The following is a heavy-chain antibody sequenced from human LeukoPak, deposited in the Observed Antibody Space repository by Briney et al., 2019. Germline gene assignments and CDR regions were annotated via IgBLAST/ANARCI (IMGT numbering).Heavy chain of an antibody. J-gene: IGHJ4*02. Sequence: GSLRLSCAASGFTFSSYAMSWVRQAPGKGLEWIGSIYYSGSTYYNPSLKSRVTISVDTSKNQFSLKLSSVTAADTAVYYCASSSAIGIYGGYLFDYWGQGTLVTVSS. CDR3: ASSSAIGIYGGYLFDY. CDR2: IYYSGST. V-gene: IGHV4-39*01. D-gene: IGHD5-12*01. CDR1: GFTFSSYA.